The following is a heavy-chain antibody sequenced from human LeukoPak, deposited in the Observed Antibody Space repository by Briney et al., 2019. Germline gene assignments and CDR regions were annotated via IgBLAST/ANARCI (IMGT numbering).Heavy chain of an antibody. CDR3: ARDEQYYDILTGYRQPLYYFDY. J-gene: IGHJ4*02. D-gene: IGHD3-9*01. CDR1: GTTFTGSY. CDR2: INPNSGGT. V-gene: IGHV1-2*04. Sequence: GASLKVSCKAFGTTFTGSYMTWGRQAPGQGLEWMGWINPNSGGTNYAQKFQGWVTMTRDTSISTAYMELSRLRSDDTAVYYCARDEQYYDILTGYRQPLYYFDYWGQGTLVTVSS.